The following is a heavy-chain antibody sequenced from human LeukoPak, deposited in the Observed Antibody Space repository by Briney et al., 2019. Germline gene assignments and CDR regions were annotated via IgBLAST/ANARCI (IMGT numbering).Heavy chain of an antibody. CDR3: ARYIVGASPSWFDP. V-gene: IGHV4-34*01. D-gene: IGHD1-26*01. CDR2: INHSGST. Sequence: SETLSLTCAVYGGSFSGYYWSWIRQPPGKGLEWIGEINHSGSTNYNPPLKSRVTISVDTSKNQFSLKLSSVTAADTAVYYCARYIVGASPSWFDPWGQGTLVTVSS. J-gene: IGHJ5*02. CDR1: GGSFSGYY.